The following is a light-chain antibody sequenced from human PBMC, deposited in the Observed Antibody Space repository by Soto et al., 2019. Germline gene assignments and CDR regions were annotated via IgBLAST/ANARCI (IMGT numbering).Light chain of an antibody. J-gene: IGKJ1*01. CDR2: LGS. CDR3: MKALQTPPT. Sequence: DIVMTQSPLSLPVTPGESASISCRSSQSLLHTDGNNYLDWYLQKPGQSPQLLIYLGSNRASGDXYXXSVTGSLTDFTMKISRLEAEDVGVYYCMKALQTPPTFGQGTKVEIK. CDR1: QSLLHTDGNNY. V-gene: IGKV2-28*01.